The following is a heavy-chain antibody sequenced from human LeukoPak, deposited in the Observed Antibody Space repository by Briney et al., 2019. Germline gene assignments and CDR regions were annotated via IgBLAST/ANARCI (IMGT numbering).Heavy chain of an antibody. CDR1: GGSISSSNW. V-gene: IGHV4-4*02. Sequence: PSGTLSLTCAVSGGSISSSNWWSWVRQPPGKGLEWSGEIYNSGRTNYNPSLNSRVTISVSPSKHQFSPKLSSVTAADTAVYYCARAPLEYYYDSSGYYNYYYYGMDVWGQGTTVTVSS. D-gene: IGHD3-22*01. J-gene: IGHJ6*02. CDR2: IYNSGRT. CDR3: ARAPLEYYYDSSGYYNYYYYGMDV.